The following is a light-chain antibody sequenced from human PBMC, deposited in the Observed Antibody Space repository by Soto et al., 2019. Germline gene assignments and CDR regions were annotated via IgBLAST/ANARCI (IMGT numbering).Light chain of an antibody. Sequence: AIQMTQSPSSLSASVGYRVPITCLASQGIRNDLGWYQQKPGKAPKLLIYAASSLQSGVPSRFSGSGSGTDFTLTISSLQPDDFATYYCQHYNSYSEAFGQGTKVDIK. CDR2: AAS. CDR1: QGIRND. J-gene: IGKJ1*01. CDR3: QHYNSYSEA. V-gene: IGKV1-6*01.